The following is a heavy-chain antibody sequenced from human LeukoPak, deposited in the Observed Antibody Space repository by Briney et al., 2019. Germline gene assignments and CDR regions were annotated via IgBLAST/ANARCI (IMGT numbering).Heavy chain of an antibody. CDR2: IYYSGST. CDR1: GGSISSSSYY. D-gene: IGHD6-13*01. V-gene: IGHV4-39*07. J-gene: IGHJ4*02. CDR3: ARLAAAGLAN. Sequence: PSETLSLTCTVSGGSISSSSYYWGWIRQPPGKGLEWIGSIYYSGSTYYNPSLKSRVTISVDTSKNQFSLKLSSVTAADTAVYYCARLAAAGLANWGQGTLVTVSS.